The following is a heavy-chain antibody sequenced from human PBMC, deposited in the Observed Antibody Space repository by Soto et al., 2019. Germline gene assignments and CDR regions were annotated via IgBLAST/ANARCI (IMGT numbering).Heavy chain of an antibody. CDR3: ARVKDY. Sequence: PSETLSLTCAVSGGSISSGGYSWSWIRQPPGKGLEWIGYIYHSGSTYYNPSLKSRVTISVDRSKNQFSLKLSSVTAADTAVYYGARVKDYWGQGTLVTVSS. CDR2: IYHSGST. V-gene: IGHV4-30-2*01. CDR1: GGSISSGGYS. J-gene: IGHJ4*02.